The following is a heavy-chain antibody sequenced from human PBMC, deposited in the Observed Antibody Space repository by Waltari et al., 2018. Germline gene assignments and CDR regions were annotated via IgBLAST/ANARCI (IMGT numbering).Heavy chain of an antibody. CDR1: GFPFSSSG. J-gene: IGHJ6*03. CDR3: AKDTGRYYYYMDV. D-gene: IGHD4-17*01. CDR2: IWFDGSSK. V-gene: IGHV3-30*18. Sequence: QVQLVESGGGVVQPGRSVRLSGEVSGFPFSSSGMHWVRKVPGKGLEWGSAIWFDGSSKYYADSVKGRFTISRDNSKNTLFLQMNSLRAEDTAMYYCAKDTGRYYYYMDVWGKGTTVTVSS.